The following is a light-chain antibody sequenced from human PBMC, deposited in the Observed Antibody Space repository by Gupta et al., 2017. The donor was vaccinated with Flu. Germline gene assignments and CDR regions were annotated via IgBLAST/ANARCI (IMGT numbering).Light chain of an antibody. Sequence: QVVLTQPPSASASLGASVTLPCTLSTGHSNYAVAWHQQQPEKGPRYLMKVTSDGSRTRGDGIPDRFSGSSSGVDRYLTISSLQSEDEGDYYCQAWGTGPVFGGGTRLTVL. CDR3: QAWGTGPV. CDR1: TGHSNYA. CDR2: VTSDGSR. V-gene: IGLV4-69*01. J-gene: IGLJ2*01.